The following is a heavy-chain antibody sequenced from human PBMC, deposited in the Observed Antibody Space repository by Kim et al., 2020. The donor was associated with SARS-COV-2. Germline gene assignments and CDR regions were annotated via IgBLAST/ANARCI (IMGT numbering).Heavy chain of an antibody. Sequence: SGSTYYTPPLKSRVTMSVDTSKNQFSLKLSSVTAADTAVYYCASGAAADYWGQGTLVTVSS. J-gene: IGHJ4*02. CDR3: ASGAAADY. CDR2: SGST. V-gene: IGHV4-39*01. D-gene: IGHD6-13*01.